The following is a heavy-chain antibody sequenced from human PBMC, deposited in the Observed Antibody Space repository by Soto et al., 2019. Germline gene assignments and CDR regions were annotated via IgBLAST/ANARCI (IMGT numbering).Heavy chain of an antibody. D-gene: IGHD1-1*01. CDR3: AKRATGTYFDY. J-gene: IGHJ4*02. CDR1: GFTFSSYA. CDR2: ISGSGGST. Sequence: EVQLLESGGGLVQPGGSLRLSCAASGFTFSSYAMNWVRQAPGKGLEWVSVISGSGGSTYYADSVKGRFTISRDNAKKTLYLQMNSLRAEDTAVYYCAKRATGTYFDYWGQGTLVTVSS. V-gene: IGHV3-23*01.